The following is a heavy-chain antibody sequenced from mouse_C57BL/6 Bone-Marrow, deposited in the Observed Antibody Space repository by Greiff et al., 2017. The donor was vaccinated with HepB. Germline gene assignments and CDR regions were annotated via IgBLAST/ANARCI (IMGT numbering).Heavy chain of an antibody. D-gene: IGHD1-1*01. J-gene: IGHJ2*01. V-gene: IGHV6-6*01. CDR2: IRNKANNHAT. CDR1: GFTFSDAW. CDR3: TPHGSSLYYFDY. Sequence: EVKLVESGGGLVQPGGSMKLSCAASGFTFSDAWMDWVRQSPEKGLEWVAEIRNKANNHATYYAESVKGRFTISRDDSKSSVYLQMNSLRAEDTGIYYCTPHGSSLYYFDYWGQGTTLTVSS.